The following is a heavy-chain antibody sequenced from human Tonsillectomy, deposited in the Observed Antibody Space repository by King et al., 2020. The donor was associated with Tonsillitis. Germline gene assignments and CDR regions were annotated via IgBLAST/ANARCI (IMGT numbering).Heavy chain of an antibody. Sequence: VQLVESGGGLVQPGRSLRLSCAASGFTFNDYAMYWVRQAPGKGLEWVSVISWNSGSIGYADSVKGRFTISRDNAKNSLYLQMNSLRAEDTALYYCAKDIGSYYYDSSGYTDYWGQGTLVTVSS. D-gene: IGHD3-22*01. CDR3: AKDIGSYYYDSSGYTDY. J-gene: IGHJ4*02. CDR1: GFTFNDYA. CDR2: ISWNSGSI. V-gene: IGHV3-9*01.